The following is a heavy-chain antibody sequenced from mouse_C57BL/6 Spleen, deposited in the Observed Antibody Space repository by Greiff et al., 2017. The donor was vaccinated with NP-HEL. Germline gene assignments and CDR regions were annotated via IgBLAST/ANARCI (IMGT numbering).Heavy chain of an antibody. CDR3: TTRAVTTGYYFDY. CDR2: IDPENGDT. V-gene: IGHV14-4*01. CDR1: GFNIKDDY. J-gene: IGHJ2*01. Sequence: EVQLQESGAELVRPGASVKLSCTASGFNIKDDYMHWVKQRPEQGLEWIGWIDPENGDTEYASKFQGKATITADTSSNTAYLQLSSLTSEDTAVYYCTTRAVTTGYYFDYWGQGTTLTVSS. D-gene: IGHD2-2*01.